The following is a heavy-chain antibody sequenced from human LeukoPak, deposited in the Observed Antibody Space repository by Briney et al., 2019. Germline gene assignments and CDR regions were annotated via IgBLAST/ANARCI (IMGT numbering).Heavy chain of an antibody. CDR1: GGSINVYY. V-gene: IGHV4-59*01. Sequence: SETLSLTCSVSGGSINVYYWNWIRRSPGKGLEWIGSISYSGSTNYNSSLKSRVTISIDTSKNRFSLKVSSVTAADTAMYYCARGGSRSYTSSTLDYWGKGTLVTVSS. D-gene: IGHD6-6*01. CDR2: ISYSGST. CDR3: ARGGSRSYTSSTLDY. J-gene: IGHJ4*02.